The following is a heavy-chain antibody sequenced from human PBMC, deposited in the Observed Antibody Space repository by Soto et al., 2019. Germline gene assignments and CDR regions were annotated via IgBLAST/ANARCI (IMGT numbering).Heavy chain of an antibody. V-gene: IGHV4-34*01. CDR3: GRGYSGYGFDH. D-gene: IGHD5-12*01. Sequence: SETLSLTCAVYGGSFSGYYWSWIRQPPGKGLEWIGEINHSGSTNYNPSLKSRVTISVDTSKNQFSLKLRSVTAADTAVYYCGRGYSGYGFDHWGQGTLVTVSS. J-gene: IGHJ4*02. CDR2: INHSGST. CDR1: GGSFSGYY.